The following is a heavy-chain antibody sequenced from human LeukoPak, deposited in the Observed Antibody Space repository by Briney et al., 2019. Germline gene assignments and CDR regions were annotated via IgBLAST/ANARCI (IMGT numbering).Heavy chain of an antibody. CDR1: GGSIKSHF. D-gene: IGHD7-27*01. Sequence: PSETLSLTCTVSGGSIKSHFGSWVRHPPWKRLDLNGYIFHNCSTNYNPSLKTRVTISVDTSYNQLSLRLASVTAADKAVYYCVGTNRWDLTYSFDYWGQGTLVTVSS. CDR3: VGTNRWDLTYSFDY. V-gene: IGHV4-59*11. J-gene: IGHJ4*02. CDR2: IFHNCST.